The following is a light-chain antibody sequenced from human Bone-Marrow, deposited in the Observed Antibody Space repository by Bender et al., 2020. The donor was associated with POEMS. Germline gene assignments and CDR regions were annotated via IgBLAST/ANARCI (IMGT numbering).Light chain of an antibody. CDR1: SSDIGGHNS. J-gene: IGLJ3*02. V-gene: IGLV2-11*01. CDR2: EVT. CDR3: SSWDDSLSGWV. Sequence: QSSLTQPRSVSGSPGQSVTISCTGTSSDIGGHNSVSWYQHHPGKAPKVMIFEVTQRPSGVPDRFSGSKSGTSASLAISDIQSEDEGDYYCSSWDDSLSGWVFGGGTKLTVL.